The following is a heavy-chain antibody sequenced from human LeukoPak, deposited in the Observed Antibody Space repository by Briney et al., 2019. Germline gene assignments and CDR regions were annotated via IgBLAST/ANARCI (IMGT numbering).Heavy chain of an antibody. CDR1: GFAFSDYY. Sequence: GGSLRLSCAASGFAFSDYYMSWVRQAPGKGLDFISYISSSGGSLYYADSVKGRFTIFRDNAKNSLYLQMNSLRADDTAVYYCARDNVIRGAPEFDYWGQGTLVTVSS. CDR2: ISSSGGSL. J-gene: IGHJ4*02. D-gene: IGHD3-10*01. CDR3: ARDNVIRGAPEFDY. V-gene: IGHV3-11*04.